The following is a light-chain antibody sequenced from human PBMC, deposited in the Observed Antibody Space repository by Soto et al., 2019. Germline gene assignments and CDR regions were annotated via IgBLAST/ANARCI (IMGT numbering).Light chain of an antibody. CDR3: QQTYDTTIT. J-gene: IGKJ5*01. CDR1: QTISTY. Sequence: DIQMTQSPSSLSASVGDRVTITCRASQTISTYLHWYQQKSGKAPKLLIYDASTVQSGVPSRFSGSGSGTDFTLTINSLQREDFATYYCQQTYDTTITFGQGTRLEIK. V-gene: IGKV1-39*01. CDR2: DAS.